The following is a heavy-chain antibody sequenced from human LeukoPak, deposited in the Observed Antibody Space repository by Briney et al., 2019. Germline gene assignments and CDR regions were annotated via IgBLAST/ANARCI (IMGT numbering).Heavy chain of an antibody. CDR3: ARGWFGPDS. V-gene: IGHV3-74*01. D-gene: IGHD3-10*01. CDR2: ISNDGTTT. J-gene: IGHJ3*02. Sequence: PGGSLRLSRAASGFTFSGHSMHWVRQAPGKGLVWISGISNDGTTTNYADSVKGRFTISRDNAKNTLYLQMKSLRAEDTAVYYCARGWFGPDSWDQGTMVTVSS. CDR1: GFTFSGHS.